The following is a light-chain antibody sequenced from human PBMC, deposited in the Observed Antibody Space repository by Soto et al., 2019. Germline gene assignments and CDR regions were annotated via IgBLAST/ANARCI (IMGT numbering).Light chain of an antibody. CDR3: ETWDSHTQGV. CDR2: LEGSGSY. J-gene: IGLJ3*02. V-gene: IGLV4-60*03. Sequence: QLVLTQSSSASASLGSSVKLTCTLSSGHSSYIIAWHQQQPGKAPRYLMKLEGSGSYNKGSGVPDRFSGSSSGADRYLTISNLQSEDEADYYCETWDSHTQGVFGGGTKLTVL. CDR1: SGHSSYI.